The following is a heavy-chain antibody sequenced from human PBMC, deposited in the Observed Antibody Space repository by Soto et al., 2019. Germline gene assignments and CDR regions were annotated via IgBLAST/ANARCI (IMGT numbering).Heavy chain of an antibody. Sequence: SETLSLTCAVYGGSFSGYDWTWIRQPPGTGLEWIGEINHSGSTNYNPSLKSRVTISVDTSKNQFSLKLTSVTAADTAVYYCARDKITGLFDYWGQGTLVTAPQ. V-gene: IGHV4-34*01. D-gene: IGHD2-8*02. J-gene: IGHJ4*02. CDR3: ARDKITGLFDY. CDR1: GGSFSGYD. CDR2: INHSGST.